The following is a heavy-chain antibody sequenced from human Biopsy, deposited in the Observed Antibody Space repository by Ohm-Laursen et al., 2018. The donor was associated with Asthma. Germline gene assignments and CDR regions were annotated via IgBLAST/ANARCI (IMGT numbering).Heavy chain of an antibody. Sequence: SLRLSCAASGFTLTTYAIHWVRQAPGKGLEWVAVISYDVSTKYSADSVKGRFIVSRDISKNILSLQMNSLRPEDTAVYYCARDVVWFREVGGMDVWGQGTTVTVSS. CDR1: GFTLTTYA. CDR2: ISYDVSTK. D-gene: IGHD3-10*01. V-gene: IGHV3-30*03. CDR3: ARDVVWFREVGGMDV. J-gene: IGHJ6*02.